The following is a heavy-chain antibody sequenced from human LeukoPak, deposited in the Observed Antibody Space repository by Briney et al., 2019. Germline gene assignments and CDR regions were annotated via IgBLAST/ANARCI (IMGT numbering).Heavy chain of an antibody. D-gene: IGHD3-10*01. CDR1: GGSISNYY. CDR3: ARRAYGSGSFNRYHFDY. Sequence: SETLSLTCTVSGGSISNYYWSWIRQPPGKGLEWIGDIYYSGSTSYNPSLKSRVTISVDPSSNQFSLKLNSVTAADTAVYYCARRAYGSGSFNRYHFDYWGQGTLVAVSS. V-gene: IGHV4-59*08. CDR2: IYYSGST. J-gene: IGHJ4*02.